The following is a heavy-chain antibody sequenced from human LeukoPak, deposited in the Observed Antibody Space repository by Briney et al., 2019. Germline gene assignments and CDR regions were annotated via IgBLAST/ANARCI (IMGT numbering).Heavy chain of an antibody. CDR1: GGSFSGYY. Sequence: PSETLSLTCAVYGGSFSGYYWSWIRHPPGKGLEWIGEINHSGSTNYNPSLKSRVTISVDTSKNQFSLKLSSVTAADTAVYYCARSGSRGPPDYYGSGSYTYWGQGTLVTVSS. V-gene: IGHV4-34*01. J-gene: IGHJ4*02. D-gene: IGHD3-10*01. CDR3: ARSGSRGPPDYYGSGSYTY. CDR2: INHSGST.